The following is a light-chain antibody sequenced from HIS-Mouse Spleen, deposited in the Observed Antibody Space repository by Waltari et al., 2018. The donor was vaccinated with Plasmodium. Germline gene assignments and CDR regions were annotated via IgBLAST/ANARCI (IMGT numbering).Light chain of an antibody. CDR3: YSTDSSGNHRV. CDR1: ALPKKY. V-gene: IGLV3-10*01. CDR2: DDS. J-gene: IGLJ3*02. Sequence: SYELTQPPSVSVSPGQTARIPCSGDALPKKYAYWYQQKSGQAPVLVIYDDSKRPPGIPERFSGSSSGTMATLTISGAQVEDEADYYCYSTDSSGNHRVFGGGTKLTVL.